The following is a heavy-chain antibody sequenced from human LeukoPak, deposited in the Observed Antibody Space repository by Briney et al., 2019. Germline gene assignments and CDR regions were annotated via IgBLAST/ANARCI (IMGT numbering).Heavy chain of an antibody. J-gene: IGHJ3*02. Sequence: GGSLRLSCAASGFTFSSYAVSWVRQAPGKGLEWVSAISGSGGSTYYADSVKGRFTISRDNSKNTLYLQMNSLRAEDTAVYYCAKFLGKSWGNQNAFDIWGQGTMVTVSS. CDR2: ISGSGGST. V-gene: IGHV3-23*01. CDR3: AKFLGKSWGNQNAFDI. CDR1: GFTFSSYA. D-gene: IGHD3-3*01.